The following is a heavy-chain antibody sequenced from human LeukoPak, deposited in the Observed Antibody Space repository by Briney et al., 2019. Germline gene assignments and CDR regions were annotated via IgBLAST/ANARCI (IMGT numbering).Heavy chain of an antibody. D-gene: IGHD4-11*01. Sequence: PGESLRLSCAASGFTVSSNYMSWVRQAPGKGLEWVSVIYSGGNTYSADSVKGRFTISRDNSKNTLYLQMNSLRAEDTGVYYCARWTSSSMTTNPLFGYWGQGTLVTVSS. CDR2: IYSGGNT. V-gene: IGHV3-66*01. J-gene: IGHJ4*02. CDR3: ARWTSSSMTTNPLFGY. CDR1: GFTVSSNY.